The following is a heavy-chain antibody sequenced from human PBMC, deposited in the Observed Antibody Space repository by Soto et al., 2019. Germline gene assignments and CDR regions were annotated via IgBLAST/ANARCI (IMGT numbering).Heavy chain of an antibody. CDR3: TTEADNWNHYFDY. CDR1: GFTFSNAW. J-gene: IGHJ4*02. Sequence: GGSLRLSCAASGFTFSNAWMSWVRQAPGKGLEWVGRIKSKTDGGTTDYAAPVKGRFTISRDDSKNTLYLQMNSLKTEDTAVYYCTTEADNWNHYFDYWGQGTLVTVSS. V-gene: IGHV3-15*01. D-gene: IGHD1-20*01. CDR2: IKSKTDGGTT.